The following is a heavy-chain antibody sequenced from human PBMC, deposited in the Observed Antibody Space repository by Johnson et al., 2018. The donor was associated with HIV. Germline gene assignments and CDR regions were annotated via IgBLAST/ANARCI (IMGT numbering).Heavy chain of an antibody. CDR1: GFTFSSYD. J-gene: IGHJ3*02. V-gene: IGHV3-13*01. CDR2: IGTAGDT. D-gene: IGHD4-17*01. Sequence: VQLVESGGGLVQPGGSLRLSCAASGFTFSSYDMHWVRQATGKGLEWVSAIGTAGDTYYPGPVKGRFTISRENAKNSLYLQMNSLRAEDTALYYCARPADYGDYSRDAFDIWGQGTMVTVSS. CDR3: ARPADYGDYSRDAFDI.